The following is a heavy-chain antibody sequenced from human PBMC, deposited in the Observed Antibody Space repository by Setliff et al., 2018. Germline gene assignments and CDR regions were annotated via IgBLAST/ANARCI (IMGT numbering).Heavy chain of an antibody. J-gene: IGHJ4*02. CDR2: IYTKGST. CDR3: ARGLTTESWAPLY. Sequence: SETLSLTCSVTGGSMTDFFWNWIRQPPGKGLEWIGYIYTKGSTNYTPSLRSRVTMSVDRSRHQFSLTLNSMTAADTAIYYCARGLTTESWAPLYWSPGARVTVSS. V-gene: IGHV4-4*08. D-gene: IGHD2-2*01. CDR1: GGSMTDFF.